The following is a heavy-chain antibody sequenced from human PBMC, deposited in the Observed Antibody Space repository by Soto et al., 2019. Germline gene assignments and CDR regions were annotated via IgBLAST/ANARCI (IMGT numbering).Heavy chain of an antibody. CDR1: GGSVSSGSYY. V-gene: IGHV4-61*01. CDR2: IYYSGST. CDR3: ARYSNRPDFDY. J-gene: IGHJ4*02. Sequence: QVQLQESGPGLVKPSETLSLTCTVSGGSVSSGSYYWSWIRQHPGKGLEWIGYIYYSGSTNYNPSLKSRVTISVDTSKNQFSLKLSSVTAADTAVYYCARYSNRPDFDYWGQRTLVTVSS. D-gene: IGHD4-4*01.